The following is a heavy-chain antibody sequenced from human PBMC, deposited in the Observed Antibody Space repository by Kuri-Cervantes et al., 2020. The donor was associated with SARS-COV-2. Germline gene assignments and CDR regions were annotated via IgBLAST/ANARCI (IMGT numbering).Heavy chain of an antibody. D-gene: IGHD6-19*01. CDR1: GFTFSSYG. CDR3: AKGSGSSSGWYYFDY. Sequence: GGSLSLSCAASGFTFSSYGMNWVRQAPGKGLEWVSSISSSSSYIYYADSVKGRFTISRDNAKNSLYLQMNSLRAEDTAVYYCAKGSGSSSGWYYFDYWGQGTLVTVSS. J-gene: IGHJ4*02. V-gene: IGHV3-21*01. CDR2: ISSSSSYI.